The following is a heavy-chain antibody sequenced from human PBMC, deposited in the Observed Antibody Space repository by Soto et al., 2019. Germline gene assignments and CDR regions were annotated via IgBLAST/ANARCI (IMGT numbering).Heavy chain of an antibody. CDR1: GGTFSSYA. V-gene: IGHV1-69*13. J-gene: IGHJ4*02. CDR2: IIPIFGTA. Sequence: SVKVSCKASGGTFSSYAISWVRQAPGQGLEWMGGIIPIFGTANYAQKFQGRVTITADESTSTAYMELSSLRSEDTAVYYCARVSKARGVTSYCFDYWGQGTLVTVSS. D-gene: IGHD3-10*01. CDR3: ARVSKARGVTSYCFDY.